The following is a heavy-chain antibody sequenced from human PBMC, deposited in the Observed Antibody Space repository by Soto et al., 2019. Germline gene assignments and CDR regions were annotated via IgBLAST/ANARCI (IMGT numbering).Heavy chain of an antibody. CDR3: AILKENYYGSGSSFVRYFDY. D-gene: IGHD3-10*01. CDR2: IYYSGTT. V-gene: IGHV4-59*01. Sequence: PSETLSLTCTVSGGSISTYFWSWIRQPPGKGLEWIGNIYYSGTTDYNPSLKSRVTLSVDASKNQFSLRLSSVTAADTAVYYCAILKENYYGSGSSFVRYFDYWGQGTLVTVSS. J-gene: IGHJ4*02. CDR1: GGSISTYF.